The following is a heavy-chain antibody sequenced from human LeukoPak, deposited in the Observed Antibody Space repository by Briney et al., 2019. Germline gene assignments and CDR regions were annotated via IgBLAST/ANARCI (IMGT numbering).Heavy chain of an antibody. Sequence: GGSLRLSCAASGLTFSSYWMRWVRQAPGKGLEWVANIKRDGSEKYYVDSVKGRFTISRDNSKNTLYLQMNSLRVEDTAVYYCAKGDTTWELPHDYWGQGTLVTVSS. CDR1: GLTFSSYW. V-gene: IGHV3-7*03. J-gene: IGHJ4*02. CDR2: IKRDGSEK. D-gene: IGHD1-26*01. CDR3: AKGDTTWELPHDY.